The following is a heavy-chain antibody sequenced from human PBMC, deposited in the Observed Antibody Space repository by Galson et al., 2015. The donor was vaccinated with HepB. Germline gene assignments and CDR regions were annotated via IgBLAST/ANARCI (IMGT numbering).Heavy chain of an antibody. CDR2: IDPSDSYT. CDR1: GYSFTSYW. Sequence: QSGAEVKKPGESLRISCKGSGYSFTSYWISWVRQMPGKGLEWMGRIDPSDSYTNYSPSFQGHVTISADKSISTAYLQWSSLKASDTAMYYCARDYYDSSGYQYNWFDPWGQGTLVTVSS. D-gene: IGHD3-22*01. CDR3: ARDYYDSSGYQYNWFDP. J-gene: IGHJ5*02. V-gene: IGHV5-10-1*01.